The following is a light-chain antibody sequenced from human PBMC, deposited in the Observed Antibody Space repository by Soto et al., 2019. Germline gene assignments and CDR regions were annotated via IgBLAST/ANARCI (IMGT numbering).Light chain of an antibody. CDR3: QQYNNWPLT. Sequence: EIVMTQSPATLSVSPGERATLSCRASQSVSSNLAWYQQKPGQTPRLLIYDASSRATGIPARFSGSGSGTDFTLTISSLQSEDFAVYYCQQYNNWPLTFGGGTNVEIE. CDR1: QSVSSN. V-gene: IGKV3-15*01. CDR2: DAS. J-gene: IGKJ4*01.